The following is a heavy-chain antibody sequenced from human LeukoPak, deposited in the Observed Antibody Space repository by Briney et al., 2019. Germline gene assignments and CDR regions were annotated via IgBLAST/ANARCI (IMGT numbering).Heavy chain of an antibody. CDR1: GFTFSSYE. D-gene: IGHD4-17*01. Sequence: GGSLRLSCAASGFTFSSYEMNWVRQAPGKGLEWVSSINTSGGRTHYADSVKGRFTISRDNSKNTLYLQMSGLRVEDTAVYYCAKQAFGDYLYYFDHWGQGTLVTVSS. V-gene: IGHV3-23*01. CDR2: INTSGGRT. CDR3: AKQAFGDYLYYFDH. J-gene: IGHJ4*02.